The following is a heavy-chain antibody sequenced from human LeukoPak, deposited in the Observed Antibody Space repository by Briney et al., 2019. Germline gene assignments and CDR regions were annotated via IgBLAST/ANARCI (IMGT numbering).Heavy chain of an antibody. Sequence: PSETLSLTCNVSGGSISPYYWTWIRRPPGKGLEWIGYIYYFGSPNYNPSLKSRVAILVDTSKNQFSLHLTSVTAADTAVYYCARGLRYSSDYWGPGTLVTVSS. CDR1: GGSISPYY. CDR3: ARGLRYSSDY. CDR2: IYYFGSP. V-gene: IGHV4-59*01. J-gene: IGHJ4*02. D-gene: IGHD6-13*01.